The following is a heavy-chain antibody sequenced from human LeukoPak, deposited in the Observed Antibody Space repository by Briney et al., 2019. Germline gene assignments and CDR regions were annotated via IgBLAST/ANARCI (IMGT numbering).Heavy chain of an antibody. CDR2: IHTSAST. D-gene: IGHD1-26*01. CDR1: GASIRSYS. CDR3: ARDDNSEYSDDAFDI. J-gene: IGHJ3*02. Sequence: SETLSLTCSVSGASIRSYSWSWPRQPAGKGLEWIGRIHTSASTEYNPSLKSRVTMSVDTSKNQFSLKLNSVTAADTAVYFCARDDNSEYSDDAFDIWGQGTLVTVSS. V-gene: IGHV4-4*07.